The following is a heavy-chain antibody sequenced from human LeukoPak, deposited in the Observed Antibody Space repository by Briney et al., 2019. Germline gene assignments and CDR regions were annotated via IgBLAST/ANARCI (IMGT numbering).Heavy chain of an antibody. CDR2: IYVTGT. Sequence: SSETLSLTCTVSGGSIGTCYWSWIRQSPGKGLEWIGYIYVTGTRYNPYLQSRVTISVDRSRNQFFLKMSSVTAADTAVYYCARHIGGGIEDMDVWGKGTKVIVSS. V-gene: IGHV4-59*08. D-gene: IGHD3-16*02. CDR1: GGSIGTCY. J-gene: IGHJ6*03. CDR3: ARHIGGGIEDMDV.